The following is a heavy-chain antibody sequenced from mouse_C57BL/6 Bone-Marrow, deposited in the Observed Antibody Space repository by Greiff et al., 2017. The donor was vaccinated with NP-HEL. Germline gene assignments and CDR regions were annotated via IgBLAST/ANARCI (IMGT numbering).Heavy chain of an antibody. CDR3: ARRNYGSEFAY. D-gene: IGHD1-1*01. V-gene: IGHV1-82*01. CDR1: GYAFSSSW. CDR2: IYPGDGDT. J-gene: IGHJ3*01. Sequence: QVHVKQSGPELVKPGASVKISCKASGYAFSSSWMNWVKQRPGKGLEWIGRIYPGDGDTNYNGKFKGKATLTADKSSSTAYMQLSSLTSEDSAVYFCARRNYGSEFAYWGQGTLVTVSA.